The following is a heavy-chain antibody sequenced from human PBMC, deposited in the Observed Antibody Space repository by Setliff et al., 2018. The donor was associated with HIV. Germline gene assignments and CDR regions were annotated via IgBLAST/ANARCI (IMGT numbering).Heavy chain of an antibody. CDR2: IYTSGST. CDR1: GGSMSTYY. J-gene: IGHJ6*03. CDR3: ARDATSEGYMDV. V-gene: IGHV4-4*08. Sequence: SETLSLTCTVSGGSMSTYYWSWIRQPPGKGLEWIGYIYTSGSTNYNPSLKSRVTISVDTSENQFSLKLTSVTAADTAMYFCARDATSEGYMDVWGKGTTVTVSS.